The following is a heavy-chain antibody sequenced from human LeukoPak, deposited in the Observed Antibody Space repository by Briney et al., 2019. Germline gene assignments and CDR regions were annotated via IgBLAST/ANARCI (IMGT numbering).Heavy chain of an antibody. Sequence: SETLSLTCTVSGGSISSSSYYWAWIRQPPGKGLEWIGSIHYSGSTYYNPSLQSRVTISIDTSKNQFSLKLRFVAAADTAVYYCARVRCSGGSCPYYYYYYMDVWGKGTTVTVSS. CDR1: GGSISSSSYY. J-gene: IGHJ6*03. D-gene: IGHD2-15*01. V-gene: IGHV4-39*07. CDR2: IHYSGST. CDR3: ARVRCSGGSCPYYYYYYMDV.